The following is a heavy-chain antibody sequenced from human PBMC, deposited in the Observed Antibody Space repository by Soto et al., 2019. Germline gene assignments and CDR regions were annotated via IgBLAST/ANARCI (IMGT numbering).Heavy chain of an antibody. CDR2: ISAYNGNT. CDR3: ASHTKEAARVHDAFDI. D-gene: IGHD3-10*01. V-gene: IGHV1-18*01. Sequence: QVPLVQSGAEVKKPGASVKVSCKASGYTFTSYGISWVRQAPGQGLEWMGWISAYNGNTNYAQKLQGRVTMTTDTSTSTAYMELRSLRSDDTAVYYCASHTKEAARVHDAFDIWGQGTMVTVSS. J-gene: IGHJ3*02. CDR1: GYTFTSYG.